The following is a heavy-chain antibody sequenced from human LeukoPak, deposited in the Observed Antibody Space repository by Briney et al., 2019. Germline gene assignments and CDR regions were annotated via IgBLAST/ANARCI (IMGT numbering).Heavy chain of an antibody. CDR2: INPNSGGT. V-gene: IGHV1-2*02. J-gene: IGHJ4*02. Sequence: ASVKVSCKASGYTISGYYMHWVRQAPGQGLEWMGWINPNSGGTNYAQKFQGRVTMTRDTSISTAYMELSRLRSDDTAVYYCARGQGYSSGWPCYIDYWGQGKLVTVSS. D-gene: IGHD6-19*01. CDR1: GYTISGYY. CDR3: ARGQGYSSGWPCYIDY.